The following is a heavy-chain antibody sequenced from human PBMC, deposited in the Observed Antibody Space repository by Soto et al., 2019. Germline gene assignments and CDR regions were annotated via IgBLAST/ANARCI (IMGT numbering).Heavy chain of an antibody. V-gene: IGHV4-4*07. CDR2: IYTSGST. CDR1: GGSISSYY. CDR3: ARMTVPDAKNAFDI. J-gene: IGHJ3*02. Sequence: SETLSLTCTVSGGSISSYYWSWIRQPAGKGLEWIGRIYTSGSTNYNPSLKSRVTMSVDTSKNQFSLKLSSVTAADTAVYYCARMTVPDAKNAFDIWGQGTMVTVSS. D-gene: IGHD2-2*01.